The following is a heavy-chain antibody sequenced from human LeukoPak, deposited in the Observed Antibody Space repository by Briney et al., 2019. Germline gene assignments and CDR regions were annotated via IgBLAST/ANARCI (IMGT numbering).Heavy chain of an antibody. CDR3: ARASSGWNNWFDP. J-gene: IGHJ5*02. CDR2: IYYSGST. CDR1: GGSISSYY. Sequence: SETLSLTCTVSGGSISSYYWSWIRQPPGKGLEWIGYIYYSGSTNYNPSLKSRVTISVDTSKNQFSLKLSSVTAAGTAVYYCARASSGWNNWFDPWGQGTLVTVSS. V-gene: IGHV4-59*01. D-gene: IGHD6-19*01.